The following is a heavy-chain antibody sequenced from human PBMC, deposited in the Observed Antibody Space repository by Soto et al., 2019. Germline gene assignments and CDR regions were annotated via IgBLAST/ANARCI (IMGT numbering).Heavy chain of an antibody. CDR3: LYYYDSSGHDY. CDR2: IIPIFGTA. Sequence: SVKVSCKASGGTFSSYAISWVRQAPGQGLEWVGGIIPIFGTANYAQKFQGRVTITADESTSTAYMELSSLRSEDTAVYYCLYYYDSSGHDYWGQGTLVTVSS. V-gene: IGHV1-69*13. J-gene: IGHJ4*02. CDR1: GGTFSSYA. D-gene: IGHD3-22*01.